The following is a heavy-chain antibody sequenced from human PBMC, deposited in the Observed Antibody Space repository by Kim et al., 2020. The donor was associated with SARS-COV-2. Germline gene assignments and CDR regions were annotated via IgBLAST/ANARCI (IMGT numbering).Heavy chain of an antibody. CDR1: GYSFTSYW. CDR2: IYPGVSDT. D-gene: IGHD6-19*01. V-gene: IGHV5-51*01. J-gene: IGHJ6*02. Sequence: GESLKISCKGSGYSFTSYWIGWVRQMPGKGLEWMGIIYPGVSDTRYSPSFQGQVTISADKSISTAYLQWSSLKASDTAMYYCARSSWGYSSGWYYYYGMDVWGQGTTVTVSS. CDR3: ARSSWGYSSGWYYYYGMDV.